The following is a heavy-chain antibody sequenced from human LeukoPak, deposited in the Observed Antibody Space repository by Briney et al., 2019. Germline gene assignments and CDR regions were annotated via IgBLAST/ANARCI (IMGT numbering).Heavy chain of an antibody. J-gene: IGHJ4*02. V-gene: IGHV4-61*02. CDR1: GGSISSSNYY. CDR3: ATSPNGVAGKKSHFDY. Sequence: PSETLSLTCTVSGGSISSSNYYWSWIRQPAGKGLEWIGRIYTSGTTNYNPSLKSRVTISVDKSKNQFSLKLSSVTAADTAVYYCATSPNGVAGKKSHFDYWGQGTLVTVSS. D-gene: IGHD6-19*01. CDR2: IYTSGTT.